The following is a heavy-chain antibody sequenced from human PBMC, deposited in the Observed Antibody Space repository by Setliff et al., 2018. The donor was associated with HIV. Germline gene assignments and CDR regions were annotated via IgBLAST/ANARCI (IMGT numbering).Heavy chain of an antibody. CDR3: AKDPRAAVATICDY. CDR2: ISGSGGST. V-gene: IGHV3-23*01. Sequence: ETLSLTCTVSGDSISTDYWTWIRLPPGKGLEWVSAISGSGGSTYYADSVKGRFTISRDNSKNTLYLQMNSLRAEDTAVYYCAKDPRAAVATICDYWGQGTLVTVSS. J-gene: IGHJ4*02. CDR1: GDSISTDY. D-gene: IGHD5-12*01.